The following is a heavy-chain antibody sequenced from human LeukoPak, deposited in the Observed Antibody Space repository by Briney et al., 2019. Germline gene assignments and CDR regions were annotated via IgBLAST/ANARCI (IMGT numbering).Heavy chain of an antibody. CDR1: GFTVSSNY. D-gene: IGHD3-10*01. V-gene: IGHV3-53*01. CDR3: ARSYYYGSGSYWIDAFDI. Sequence: GGSLRLSCAASGFTVSSNYMSWVRQAPGKGLERVSVIYSGGSTYYADSVKGRFTISRDNSNNTLYLQMNSLRAEDTAVYYCARSYYYGSGSYWIDAFDIWGQGTMVTVSS. CDR2: IYSGGST. J-gene: IGHJ3*02.